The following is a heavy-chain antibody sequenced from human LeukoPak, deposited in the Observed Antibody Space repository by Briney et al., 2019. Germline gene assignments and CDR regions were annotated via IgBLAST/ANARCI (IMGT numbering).Heavy chain of an antibody. J-gene: IGHJ5*02. V-gene: IGHV3-23*01. D-gene: IGHD3-3*01. CDR1: GFTFTNYG. CDR3: AKGGVRFLEWSPSPWFDP. CDR2: ISGSGGST. Sequence: PGGSLRLSCAASGFTFTNYGMTWVRQAPGKGLEWVSAISGSGGSTYYADSVKGRFTISRDNSKNTLYLQMNSLRAEDTAVYYCAKGGVRFLEWSPSPWFDPWGQGTLVTVSS.